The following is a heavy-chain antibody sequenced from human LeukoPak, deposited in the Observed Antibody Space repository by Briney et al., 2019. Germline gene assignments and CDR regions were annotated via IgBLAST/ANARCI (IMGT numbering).Heavy chain of an antibody. CDR3: AKDSRITIFGVIDY. CDR2: ISWNSGSI. V-gene: IGHV3-9*01. J-gene: IGHJ4*02. Sequence: GGSLRLSCAASGFTFDDFAMHWVRQAPGRGLEWVSGISWNSGSIGYADSVKGRFTISRDNAKNSLYLQMNSLRAEDTALYYCAKDSRITIFGVIDYWGQGSLVTVSS. CDR1: GFTFDDFA. D-gene: IGHD3-3*01.